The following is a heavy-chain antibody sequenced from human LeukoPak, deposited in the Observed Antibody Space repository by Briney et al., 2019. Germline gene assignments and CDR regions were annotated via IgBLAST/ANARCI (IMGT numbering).Heavy chain of an antibody. CDR3: ARGGPYSSLARDAFGI. D-gene: IGHD6-6*01. CDR1: GYSFTSYW. Sequence: GESLKISCKGSGYSFTSYWIGWVRQMPGKGLEWMGIIYPGDSDTRYSPSFQGQVTMSADKSISTAYLQWSSLKASDTAMYYCARGGPYSSLARDAFGIWGQGTMVTVSS. V-gene: IGHV5-51*01. CDR2: IYPGDSDT. J-gene: IGHJ3*02.